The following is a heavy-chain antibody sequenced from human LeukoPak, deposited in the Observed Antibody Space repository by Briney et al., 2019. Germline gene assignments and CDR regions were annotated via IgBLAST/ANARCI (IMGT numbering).Heavy chain of an antibody. CDR1: GFTFSSFW. D-gene: IGHD3-22*01. CDR3: ARGMSATSGYLELEY. Sequence: PGGSLRLSCEASGFTFSSFWMHWVRQAPGKGLEWVSAISGSGGNTYSADSVKGRCTISRDNSLQTLFLHMNSLRAEDTAVYYCARGMSATSGYLELEYWGQGALVTVST. CDR2: ISGSGGNT. V-gene: IGHV3-23*01. J-gene: IGHJ4*02.